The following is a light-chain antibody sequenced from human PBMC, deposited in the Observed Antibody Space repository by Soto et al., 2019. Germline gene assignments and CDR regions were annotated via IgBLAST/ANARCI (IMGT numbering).Light chain of an antibody. Sequence: EIVMTQTPLSLPVIPGEPASISCRSSQSLQYSNGYNYLDWYFQKPGQSPQLLISLGSTRASGVPDRFSGSGSGTDFTLTISRVEADDVGVYYCFQGLQTPPITFGQGTHRRL. V-gene: IGKV2-28*01. CDR1: QSLQYSNGYNY. CDR2: LGS. J-gene: IGKJ5*01. CDR3: FQGLQTPPIT.